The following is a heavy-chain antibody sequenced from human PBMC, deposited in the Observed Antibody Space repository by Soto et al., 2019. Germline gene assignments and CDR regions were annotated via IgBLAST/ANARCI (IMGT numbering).Heavy chain of an antibody. CDR2: ISYDGSNK. CDR1: GFTFSSYA. J-gene: IGHJ4*02. CDR3: ARDRSMIVVVISIFDY. D-gene: IGHD3-22*01. Sequence: ALRLSCAASGFTFSSYAMHWVRQAPGKGLEWVAVISYDGSNKYYADSVKGRFTISRDNSKNTLYLQMNSLRAEDTAVYYCARDRSMIVVVISIFDYWGQGTLVTVSS. V-gene: IGHV3-30-3*01.